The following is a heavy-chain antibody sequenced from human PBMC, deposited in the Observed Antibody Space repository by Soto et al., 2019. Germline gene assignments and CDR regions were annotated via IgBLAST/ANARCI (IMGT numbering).Heavy chain of an antibody. CDR3: ARLPGIVAPGTVFLDN. CDR1: GYRFTSSW. CDR2: IYPGDSDT. Sequence: GESLKISCRTSGYRFTSSWIGWVRQMPGKGLEWMGIIYPGDSDTRYRPSFQGQVTISADKSSSTAYLQWNSLQASDTAMYYCARLPGIVAPGTVFLDNWGQGTMVTVSS. J-gene: IGHJ4*02. D-gene: IGHD1-1*01. V-gene: IGHV5-51*01.